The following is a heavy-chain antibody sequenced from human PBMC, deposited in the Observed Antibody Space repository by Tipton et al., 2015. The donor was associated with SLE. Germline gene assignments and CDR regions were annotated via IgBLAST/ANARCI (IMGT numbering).Heavy chain of an antibody. CDR2: IYYSGST. J-gene: IGHJ4*02. CDR1: GGSISSGGYY. D-gene: IGHD6-19*01. CDR3: ASHGRNSSGWQYYFDY. V-gene: IGHV4-39*01. Sequence: TLSLTCTVSGGSISSGGYYWSWIRQHPGKGLEWIGSIYYSGSTYYNPSLKSRVTISVDTSKNQFSLKLSSVTAADTAVYYCASHGRNSSGWQYYFDYWGQGTLVTVSS.